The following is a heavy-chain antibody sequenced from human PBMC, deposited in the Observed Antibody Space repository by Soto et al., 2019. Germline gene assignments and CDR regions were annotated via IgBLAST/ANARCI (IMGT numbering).Heavy chain of an antibody. V-gene: IGHV4-31*03. CDR2: IYYSGNT. CDR1: GGSIRSGGYY. CDR3: ARDRLMATAGTARHYFGLDV. Sequence: SETLSLTCTVSGGSIRSGGYYWSWVRQNPRKGLEWIGNIYYSGNTYYNPSLKSRLTISVDTSKNQFSLNLSSVTAADTAVYYCARDRLMATAGTARHYFGLDVWGQGTTVTVSS. D-gene: IGHD5-18*01. J-gene: IGHJ6*02.